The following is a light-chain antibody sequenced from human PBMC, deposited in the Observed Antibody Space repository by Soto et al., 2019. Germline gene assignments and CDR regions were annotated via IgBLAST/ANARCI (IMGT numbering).Light chain of an antibody. CDR2: AAS. J-gene: IGKJ4*01. V-gene: IGKV1-39*01. Sequence: DIQMTQSPSSLSASVGDTVTITCRASQSITSYLNWYQQRPGKAPKLLIFAASSLQSGVPSRFSGSVSGTDLTLTISSLQPEDFATYYCQQSYSTPLTFGGGTKVDIK. CDR1: QSITSY. CDR3: QQSYSTPLT.